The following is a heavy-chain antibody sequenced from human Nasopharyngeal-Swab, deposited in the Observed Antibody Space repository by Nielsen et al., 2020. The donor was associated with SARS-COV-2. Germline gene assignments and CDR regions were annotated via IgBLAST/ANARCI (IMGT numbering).Heavy chain of an antibody. CDR2: IYHSGST. D-gene: IGHD6-13*01. Sequence: SRQSPGKGPEGIGRIYHSGSTYYNPSLKSRVTISVDTSKNQFSLKLSSVTAADTAVYYCARDSGYSSSWYSRDYYFDYWGQGTLVTVSS. V-gene: IGHV4-38-2*02. J-gene: IGHJ4*02. CDR3: ARDSGYSSSWYSRDYYFDY.